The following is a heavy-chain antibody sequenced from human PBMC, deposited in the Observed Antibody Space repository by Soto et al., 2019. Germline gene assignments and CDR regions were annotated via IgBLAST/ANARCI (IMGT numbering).Heavy chain of an antibody. CDR1: GFTFSSYG. CDR2: IWYDGSNK. Sequence: QVQLVESGGGVVQPGRSLRLSCAASGFTFSSYGMHWVRQAPGKGLEWVAVIWYDGSNKYYADSVKGRFTISRDNSKNTLYLQMNSLRAEDTAVYYCARSDVGIVVVVDTLDYYYGMDVWGQGTTVTVSS. J-gene: IGHJ6*02. V-gene: IGHV3-33*01. D-gene: IGHD2-15*01. CDR3: ARSDVGIVVVVDTLDYYYGMDV.